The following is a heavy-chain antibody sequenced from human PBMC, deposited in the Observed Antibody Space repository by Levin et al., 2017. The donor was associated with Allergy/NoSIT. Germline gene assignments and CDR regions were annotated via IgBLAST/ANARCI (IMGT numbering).Heavy chain of an antibody. Sequence: GGSLRLSCAASGFTFSSYAMSWVRQAPGKGLEWVSAISGSGGSTYYADSVKGRFTISRDNSKNTLYLQMNSLRAEDTAVYYCANGGANIVVVPAAPDHQIGFDPWGQGTLVTVSS. CDR2: ISGSGGST. J-gene: IGHJ5*02. CDR1: GFTFSSYA. D-gene: IGHD2-2*01. V-gene: IGHV3-23*01. CDR3: ANGGANIVVVPAAPDHQIGFDP.